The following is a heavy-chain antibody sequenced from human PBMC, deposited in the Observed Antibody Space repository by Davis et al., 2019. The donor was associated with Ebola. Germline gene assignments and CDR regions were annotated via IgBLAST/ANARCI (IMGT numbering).Heavy chain of an antibody. J-gene: IGHJ3*02. CDR1: GFTFNSYS. CDR3: ARVRSVHDYDAFDI. V-gene: IGHV3-21*01. D-gene: IGHD5/OR15-5a*01. Sequence: GESLKISCEASGFTFNSYSMDWFRQTPGKGLEWVSSISSYSTYIYYADSVEGRFTVSRDNARNSLYLQMNNLRAEDTAVYYCARVRSVHDYDAFDIWGQGTMVTVS. CDR2: ISSYSTYI.